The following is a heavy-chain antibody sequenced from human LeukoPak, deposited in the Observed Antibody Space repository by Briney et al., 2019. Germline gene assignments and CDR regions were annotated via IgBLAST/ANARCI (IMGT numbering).Heavy chain of an antibody. V-gene: IGHV3-64*01. CDR1: AFTFSSYA. CDR2: ISSNGGST. CDR3: AKDGGYSYGYYFDY. D-gene: IGHD5-18*01. Sequence: GGSLRLSCAASAFTFSSYAMHWVRQAPGKGLEYVSAISSNGGSTYYANSVKGRFTISRDNSKNTLYLQMGSLRAEDMAVYYCAKDGGYSYGYYFDYWGQGTLVIVSS. J-gene: IGHJ4*02.